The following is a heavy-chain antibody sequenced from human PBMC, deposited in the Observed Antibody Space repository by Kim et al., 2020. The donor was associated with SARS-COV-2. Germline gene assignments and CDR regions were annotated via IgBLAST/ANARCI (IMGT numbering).Heavy chain of an antibody. V-gene: IGHV6-1*01. Sequence: SQTLSLTCAISGDSVSSNTASWSWLRQSPSRGLEWLGRTYYRSQWYNDYALSVQSRITINPDTSKNQLSLHLNSVTPEDTAIYYCARDPASGYSGYSLEYWGQGTLVTVSS. CDR3: ARDPASGYSGYSLEY. J-gene: IGHJ4*02. CDR2: TYYRSQWYN. D-gene: IGHD5-12*01. CDR1: GDSVSSNTAS.